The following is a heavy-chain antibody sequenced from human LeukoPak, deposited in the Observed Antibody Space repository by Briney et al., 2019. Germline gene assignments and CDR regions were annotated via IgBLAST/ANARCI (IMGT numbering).Heavy chain of an antibody. J-gene: IGHJ6*04. CDR1: GFTLSSNW. CDR2: ISSSGSTI. D-gene: IGHD3-10*02. CDR3: AELGITMIGGV. Sequence: SGGSLRLSCAGSGFTLSSNWMHWVRQAPGKGLEWVSYISSSGSTIYYADSVKGRFTISRDNAKNSLYLQMNSLRAEDTAVYYCAELGITMIGGVWGKGTTVTISS. V-gene: IGHV3-48*03.